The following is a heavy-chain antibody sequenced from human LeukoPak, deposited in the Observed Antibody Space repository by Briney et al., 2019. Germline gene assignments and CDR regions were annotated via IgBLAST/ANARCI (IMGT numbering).Heavy chain of an antibody. CDR1: GGSFSGYY. CDR3: ARSRHWKRITMVRGVIPFDY. D-gene: IGHD3-10*01. V-gene: IGHV4-34*01. Sequence: NPSETLSLTCAVYGGSFSGYYWRWIRQPPGKGLEWGGEINHSGSTNYNPSLKSRVTISVDTSKNQFSLKLSSVTAADTAVYYCARSRHWKRITMVRGVIPFDYWGQGTLVTVSS. J-gene: IGHJ4*02. CDR2: INHSGST.